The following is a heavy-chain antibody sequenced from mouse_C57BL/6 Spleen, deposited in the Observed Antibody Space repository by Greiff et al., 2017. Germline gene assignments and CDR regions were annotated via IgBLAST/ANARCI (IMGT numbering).Heavy chain of an antibody. D-gene: IGHD1-1*01. J-gene: IGHJ2*01. CDR1: GYTFTSYW. Sequence: VQLQQPGAELVRPGSSVKLSCKASGYTFTSYWMDWVKQRPGQGLEWIGNIYPSDSETHYNQKFKDKATLTVDKSSSTAYMQLSSLTSEDSAVYYCARFSTVVAPDYWGQGTTLTVSS. V-gene: IGHV1-61*01. CDR2: IYPSDSET. CDR3: ARFSTVVAPDY.